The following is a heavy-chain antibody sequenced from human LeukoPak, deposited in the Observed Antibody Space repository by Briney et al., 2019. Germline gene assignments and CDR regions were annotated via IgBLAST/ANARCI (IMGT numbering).Heavy chain of an antibody. CDR2: ISSSGSTI. Sequence: GGSLRLSCAASGFTFSSYEMNWVRQAPGKGLEWVSYISSSGSTIYYADSVKGRFTISRDNAKNSLYLQMNSLRAEDTAVYYCARGCSGGSCYSPPTWGQGTLVTVSS. CDR1: GFTFSSYE. D-gene: IGHD2-15*01. V-gene: IGHV3-48*03. CDR3: ARGCSGGSCYSPPT. J-gene: IGHJ4*02.